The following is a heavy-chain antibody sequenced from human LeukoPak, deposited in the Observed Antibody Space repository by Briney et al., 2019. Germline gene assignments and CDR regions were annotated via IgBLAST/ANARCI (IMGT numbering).Heavy chain of an antibody. V-gene: IGHV1-46*01. J-gene: IGHJ4*02. CDR1: GYTFTSYY. CDR3: ARDPVHHSGSYYRTWYFDY. Sequence: ASVKVSCKASGYTFTSYYMHWVRQAPGQGLEWMGIINPSGGSTSYAQKFQGRVTMTRDTSTSTVYMELSSLRSEDTAVYYCARDPVHHSGSYYRTWYFDYWGQGTLVTVSS. D-gene: IGHD1-26*01. CDR2: INPSGGST.